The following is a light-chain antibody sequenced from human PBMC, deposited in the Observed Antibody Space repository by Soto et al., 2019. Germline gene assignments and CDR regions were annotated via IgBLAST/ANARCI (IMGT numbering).Light chain of an antibody. CDR3: SSYTSSSTYV. J-gene: IGLJ1*01. Sequence: QSALTQPASVSGSPGQSITISCTGTSSDVGGYNYVSWYQQHPGKAPKLMIYEVSNRPSGVSNRFSGSKSGNTASLTISGLQAEDEPHYHCSSYTSSSTYVFGTGTKVTVL. V-gene: IGLV2-14*01. CDR1: SSDVGGYNY. CDR2: EVS.